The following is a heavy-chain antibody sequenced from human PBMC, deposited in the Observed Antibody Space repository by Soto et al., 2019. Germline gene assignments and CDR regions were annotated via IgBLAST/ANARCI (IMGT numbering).Heavy chain of an antibody. Sequence: SVKVSCKASGGAFSSYAISWVRQAPGQGLEWMGGIIPIFGTANYAQKFQGRVTITADESTSTAYMELSSLRSEDTAVYYCARAPGGGNYAFDIWGQGTMVTVSS. J-gene: IGHJ3*02. V-gene: IGHV1-69*13. CDR2: IIPIFGTA. D-gene: IGHD2-21*02. CDR3: ARAPGGGNYAFDI. CDR1: GGAFSSYA.